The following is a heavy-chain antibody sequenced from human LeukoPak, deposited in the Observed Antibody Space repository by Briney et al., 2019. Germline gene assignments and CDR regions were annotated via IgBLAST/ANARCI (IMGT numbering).Heavy chain of an antibody. CDR2: VSTNGDVT. V-gene: IGHV3-23*01. D-gene: IGHD3-10*01. Sequence: GGSLRLSCVTSGFTFSRFGMTWVRQPPGMGLEWVSVVSTNGDVTFYADSVKGRFTISRDNSKNTLFLQMNSLRAEDTAVYYCAKLSLSGRSQSADYWGQGTLVTVSS. CDR3: AKLSLSGRSQSADY. CDR1: GFTFSRFG. J-gene: IGHJ4*02.